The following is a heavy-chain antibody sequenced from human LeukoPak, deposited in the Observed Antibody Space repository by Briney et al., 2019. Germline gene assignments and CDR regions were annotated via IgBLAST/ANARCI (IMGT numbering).Heavy chain of an antibody. CDR2: INAGNGNT. J-gene: IGHJ4*02. D-gene: IGHD3-9*01. CDR3: AGVQDNILTGYYRY. V-gene: IGHV1-3*01. Sequence: ASVKVSCKASGYTFTSYAMHWVRQAPGQRLEWMGWINAGNGNTKYSQKFQGRVTITADESTSTAYMELSSLRSEDTAVYYCAGVQDNILTGYYRYWGQGTLVTVSS. CDR1: GYTFTSYA.